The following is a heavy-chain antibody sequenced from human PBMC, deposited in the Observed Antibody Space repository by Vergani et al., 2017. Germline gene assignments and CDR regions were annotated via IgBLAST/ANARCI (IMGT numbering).Heavy chain of an antibody. V-gene: IGHV3-21*01. J-gene: IGHJ6*02. CDR3: ARDFWGSTSDYYYYGMDV. CDR1: GFTFSSYS. CDR2: ISSSSSYI. D-gene: IGHD2-2*01. Sequence: VQLVQSGAEVKKPGGSLRLSCAASGFTFSSYSMNWVRQAPGKGLEWVSSISSSSSYIYYADSVKGRFTISRDNSKNTLYLQMNSLRAEDTAVYYCARDFWGSTSDYYYYGMDVWGQGTTVTVSS.